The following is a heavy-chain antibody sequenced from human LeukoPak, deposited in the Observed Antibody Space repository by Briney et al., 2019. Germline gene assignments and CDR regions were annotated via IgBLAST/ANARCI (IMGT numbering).Heavy chain of an antibody. D-gene: IGHD6-13*01. J-gene: IGHJ3*02. V-gene: IGHV4-39*07. CDR3: ARDLYSSRTNDAFFI. Sequence: SETLSLTCTVSGGSISSSRYYWGWIRHPPGKGLGWGGRIYYSGSTYYNPPLTRLVTISVETSQNQFSLKRSAVSAADTAVYYCARDLYSSRTNDAFFIWRQGTMVTVSS. CDR1: GGSISSSRYY. CDR2: IYYSGST.